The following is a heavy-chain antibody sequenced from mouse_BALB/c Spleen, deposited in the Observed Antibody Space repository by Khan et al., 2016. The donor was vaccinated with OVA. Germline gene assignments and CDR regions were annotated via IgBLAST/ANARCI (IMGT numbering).Heavy chain of an antibody. CDR2: ISTGGHYT. D-gene: IGHD1-1*01. CDR3: ARLAYYYDSEGFAY. V-gene: IGHV5-6*01. J-gene: IGHJ3*01. CDR1: GFTFSTYG. Sequence: DVQLQESGGDLVEPGGSLKLSCVASGFTFSTYGMSWVRQTPDKRLEWVATISTGGHYTYYPDSVRGRFTISRDNAKNTLYLQMTSLKSEDTAMFYGARLAYYYDSEGFAYWGQGTLVTVSA.